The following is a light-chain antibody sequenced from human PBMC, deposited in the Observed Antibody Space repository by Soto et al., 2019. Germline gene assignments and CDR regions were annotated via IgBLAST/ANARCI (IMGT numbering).Light chain of an antibody. J-gene: IGKJ1*01. CDR2: DAS. V-gene: IGKV3-11*01. CDR3: QQFHYWWT. CDR1: QSVTSS. Sequence: EIVLTQSPGTLSLSPGERATLSCRASQSVTSSLVWYQQKPGQAPRLLIYDASDRATGIPARFSGSGSGTEFTLTISSLQSEDFAFYYCQQFHYWWTFGQGTKVDIK.